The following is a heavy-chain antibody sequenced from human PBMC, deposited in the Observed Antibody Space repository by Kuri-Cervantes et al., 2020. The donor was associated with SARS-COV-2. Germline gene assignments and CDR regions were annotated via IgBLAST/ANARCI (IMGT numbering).Heavy chain of an antibody. Sequence: GGSLRPSGAPSGFTVSSNYMSWVRQAPGKGLEWVSVIYSGGSTYYEDSVKGRFTISRDNAENSLYLQMNSLRAEDTAVYYCASNGWGFRNPGGVSGFDYWGQGTLVTVSS. D-gene: IGHD3-16*01. J-gene: IGHJ4*02. CDR3: ASNGWGFRNPGGVSGFDY. V-gene: IGHV3-53*01. CDR1: GFTVSSNY. CDR2: IYSGGST.